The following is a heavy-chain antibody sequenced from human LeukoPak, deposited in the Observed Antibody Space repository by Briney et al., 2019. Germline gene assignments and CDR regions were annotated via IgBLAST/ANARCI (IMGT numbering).Heavy chain of an antibody. Sequence: PSGTLSLTCAVSGGSISSSNWRSWVRQPPGKGLEWIGYIYYSGSTNYNPSLKSRVTISVDTSKNQFSLKLSSVTAADTAVYYCARDLSPAPFFDIWGQGRMVTVSS. V-gene: IGHV4-4*02. D-gene: IGHD3-16*02. J-gene: IGHJ3*02. CDR1: GGSISSSNW. CDR2: IYYSGST. CDR3: ARDLSPAPFFDI.